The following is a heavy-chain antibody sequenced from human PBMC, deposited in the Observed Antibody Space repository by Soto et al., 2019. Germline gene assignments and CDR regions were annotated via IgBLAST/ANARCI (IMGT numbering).Heavy chain of an antibody. CDR1: GDSTISINW. CDR3: AGQGSISYTYAY. V-gene: IGHV4-4*02. CDR2: LHHYGPI. D-gene: IGHD3-16*01. J-gene: IGHJ4*02. Sequence: SETLSLTCAISGDSTISINWWPWVCQLPGQGLEWIGDLHHYGPIYYHPSLRGRVTISVDKSKSQLSVMWSSVTAADTALYYCAGQGSISYTYAYWGQGTLVTVSS.